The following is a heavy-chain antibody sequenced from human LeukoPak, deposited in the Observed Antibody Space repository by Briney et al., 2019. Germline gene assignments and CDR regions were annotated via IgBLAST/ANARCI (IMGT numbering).Heavy chain of an antibody. D-gene: IGHD2-8*01. J-gene: IGHJ4*02. Sequence: ASVKVSCTASGYPFNIYHIHWVRQAPGQGLQWLGWINPNNGDTNYAQNFQGRVTMTRDTSISTAYMELSGLRSDDTAVYYCARANGVSLGYWGQGTLVTVSS. V-gene: IGHV1-2*02. CDR3: ARANGVSLGY. CDR2: INPNNGDT. CDR1: GYPFNIYH.